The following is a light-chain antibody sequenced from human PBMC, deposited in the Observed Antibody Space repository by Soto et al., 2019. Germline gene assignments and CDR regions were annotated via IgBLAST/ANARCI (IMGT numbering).Light chain of an antibody. CDR1: QSIGKH. J-gene: IGKJ5*01. Sequence: DIQMTQSPSFLSASVGDRVTITCRASQSIGKHLNWYQQKPGKAPKXLIYGASTLQSGVPSRFTGSGSGTDLTLTVNSLQAEDFETYYCQQSYTSPTTFGQGTRLEIK. CDR2: GAS. V-gene: IGKV1-39*01. CDR3: QQSYTSPTT.